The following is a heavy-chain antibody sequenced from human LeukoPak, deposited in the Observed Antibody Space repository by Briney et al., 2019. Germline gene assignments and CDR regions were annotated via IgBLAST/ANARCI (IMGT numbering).Heavy chain of an antibody. J-gene: IGHJ4*02. D-gene: IGHD3-10*01. CDR2: ISSTSRYI. CDR1: GFTFGSYS. V-gene: IGHV3-21*01. CDR3: ARCYASGSYGIDY. Sequence: GGSLRLSCAASGFTFGSYSMNWVRQVPGKGLQWVSSISSTSRYIYYADSVKGRFTVSRDNAKNSLSLQMNSLGAEDTAVYYCARCYASGSYGIDYWGQGTLVTVSS.